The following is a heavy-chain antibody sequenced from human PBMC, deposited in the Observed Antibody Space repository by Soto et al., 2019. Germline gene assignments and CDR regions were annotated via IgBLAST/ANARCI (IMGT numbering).Heavy chain of an antibody. J-gene: IGHJ6*02. CDR2: ISYDGNNK. Sequence: GGSLRLSCAASGFTFSNFNIHWVRQAPGKGLEWLAVISYDGNNKYYADSVKGRFTISRDNSKNTLYLQMNSLRPEDTALYYCARDSYGMDVWGQGTTVTVSS. V-gene: IGHV3-30-3*01. CDR3: ARDSYGMDV. CDR1: GFTFSNFN.